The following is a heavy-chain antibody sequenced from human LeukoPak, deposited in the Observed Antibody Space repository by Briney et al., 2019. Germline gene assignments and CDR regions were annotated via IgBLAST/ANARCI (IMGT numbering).Heavy chain of an antibody. Sequence: GGSLRLSCAAPGFTFSSYWMHWVRQAPGKGLVWVSRINSDGSSTSYADSVKGRFTISRDNAKNTLYLQMNSLRAEDTAVYYCARGDGVVVVAATPSYYGMDVWGKGTTVTVSS. J-gene: IGHJ6*04. V-gene: IGHV3-74*01. D-gene: IGHD2-15*01. CDR3: ARGDGVVVVAATPSYYGMDV. CDR2: INSDGSST. CDR1: GFTFSSYW.